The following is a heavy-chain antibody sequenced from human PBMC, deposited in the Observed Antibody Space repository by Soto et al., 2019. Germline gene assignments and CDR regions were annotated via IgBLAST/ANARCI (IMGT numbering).Heavy chain of an antibody. J-gene: IGHJ4*02. Sequence: QIQLVQSGAEVRKPGSSVKVSCTFSGGTFSDYTINWVRQAPGHGLEWLGRFIPILDKTHYAQKFEGRVTIAADTSPDTSPNTVSLELNSLTPDDTAIYYCATDHSMRYGDYLFDHWGQGALVTVSS. D-gene: IGHD4-17*01. CDR1: GGTFSDYT. CDR3: ATDHSMRYGDYLFDH. V-gene: IGHV1-69*08. CDR2: FIPILDKT.